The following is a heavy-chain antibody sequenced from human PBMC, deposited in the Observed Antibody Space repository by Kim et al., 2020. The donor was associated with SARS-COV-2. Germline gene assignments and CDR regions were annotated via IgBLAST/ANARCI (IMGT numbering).Heavy chain of an antibody. J-gene: IGHJ4*01. CDR1: GGSFSGYY. Sequence: SETLSLTCAVYGGSFSGYYWSWIRQPPGKGLEWIGEINHSGSTNYNPSLKSRVTISVDTSKNQFSLKLSSVTAADTAVYYCARRGPRYCSGGSCYTDYWG. CDR2: INHSGST. D-gene: IGHD2-15*01. CDR3: ARRGPRYCSGGSCYTDY. V-gene: IGHV4-34*01.